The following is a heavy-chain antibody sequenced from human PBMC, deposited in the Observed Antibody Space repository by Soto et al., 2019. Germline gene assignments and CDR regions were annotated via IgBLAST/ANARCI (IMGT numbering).Heavy chain of an antibody. J-gene: IGHJ4*02. D-gene: IGHD4-17*01. V-gene: IGHV1-18*01. CDR3: ARVRINGDDSIDY. Sequence: QVPLVQSGAEVKKPGASVKVSFKASGYTFTSYGISWVRQAPGQGLEWMGWISAYNGNTNYAQKLQGRVTMTTDTSTSTDYMELRSLRSDDTAVYYGARVRINGDDSIDYWGQGTLVTVSS. CDR1: GYTFTSYG. CDR2: ISAYNGNT.